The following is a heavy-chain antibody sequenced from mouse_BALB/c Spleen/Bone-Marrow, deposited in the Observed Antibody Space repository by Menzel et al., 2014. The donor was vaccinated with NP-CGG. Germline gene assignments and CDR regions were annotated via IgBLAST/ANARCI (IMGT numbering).Heavy chain of an antibody. CDR1: GFKFKDTH. CDR2: IDPASGDT. V-gene: IGHV14-3*02. CDR3: SRYFGGTAWLAY. D-gene: IGHD1-1*02. Sequence: VQLQHSGPELVRPGASVKLSCTASGFKFKDTHMHWVKQRPEQGLEWIGRIDPASGDTKYDPKFQGKAAITGDTSSNTAYLQLSSLTSEDTAVYYCSRYFGGTAWLAYWGQGTLVTVSA. J-gene: IGHJ3*01.